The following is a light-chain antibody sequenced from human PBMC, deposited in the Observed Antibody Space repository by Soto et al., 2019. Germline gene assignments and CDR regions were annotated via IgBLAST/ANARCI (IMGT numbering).Light chain of an antibody. CDR2: KAS. Sequence: DIPMTQSPSTLSASVGDRVTIPCRASQSIRSCLAWYQQKPGKAPKLLIYKASTLKSGVPSRFSGSGSGTEFTLTISSLQPDDFATYYCQHYNSYSEAFGQGTKVDIK. J-gene: IGKJ1*01. CDR3: QHYNSYSEA. V-gene: IGKV1-5*03. CDR1: QSIRSC.